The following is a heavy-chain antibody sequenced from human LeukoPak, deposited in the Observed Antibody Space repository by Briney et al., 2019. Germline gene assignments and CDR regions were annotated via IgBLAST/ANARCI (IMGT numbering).Heavy chain of an antibody. D-gene: IGHD6-13*01. J-gene: IGHJ4*02. CDR3: ARAYSPPQWSPFDY. CDR2: VYYSGST. CDR1: GDFITAYY. Sequence: SETLSLTCTVSGDFITAYYWSWIRQPPGKGLEWIGYVYYSGSTYYKPSLKSRVTISLDTSKNQFSLKLSSVTAADTAVYYCARAYSPPQWSPFDYWGQGTLVTVSS. V-gene: IGHV4-59*12.